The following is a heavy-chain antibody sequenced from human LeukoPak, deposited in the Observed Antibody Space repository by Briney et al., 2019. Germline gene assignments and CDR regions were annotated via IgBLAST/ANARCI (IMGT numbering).Heavy chain of an antibody. Sequence: SETLSLTCTVSGGSISSYYWSWIRQPAGKGLEWIGRIYTSGSTNYNPSLKSRVTISVDTSKNQFSLKLSSVTAADTAVYYCARQGSYSGSYYFDYWGQGTLVTVSS. CDR3: ARQGSYSGSYYFDY. CDR2: IYTSGST. V-gene: IGHV4-4*07. D-gene: IGHD3-10*01. J-gene: IGHJ4*02. CDR1: GGSISSYY.